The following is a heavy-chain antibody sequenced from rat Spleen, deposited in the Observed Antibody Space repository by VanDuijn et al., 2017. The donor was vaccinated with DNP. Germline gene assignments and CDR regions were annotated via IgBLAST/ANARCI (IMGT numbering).Heavy chain of an antibody. Sequence: EVQLVESGGGLVQPGRSLKLSCAASGFTFSDYYMAWVRQAPTKGLEWVATISYDGSSTYYRDSVKGRFTISRDNAKSTLYLQMGSLRSEDTATYYCARGGDGYDYWGQGVMVTVSS. D-gene: IGHD1-12*03. CDR2: ISYDGSST. V-gene: IGHV5-7*01. CDR1: GFTFSDYY. CDR3: ARGGDGYDY. J-gene: IGHJ2*01.